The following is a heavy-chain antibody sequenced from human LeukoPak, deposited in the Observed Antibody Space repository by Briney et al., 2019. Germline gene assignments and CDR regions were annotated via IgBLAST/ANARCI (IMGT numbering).Heavy chain of an antibody. Sequence: ASVKVSCKASGYTFTNYGISWVRQAPGQGLEWMGWISTYSGNINYAQRFQGRVTMTTDTSTSTAYMELGSLRSDDTAVYYCARVAPLRLGELSFLRFWDYWGQGTLVTVSS. CDR3: ARVAPLRLGELSFLRFWDY. CDR2: ISTYSGNI. CDR1: GYTFTNYG. J-gene: IGHJ4*02. D-gene: IGHD3-16*02. V-gene: IGHV1-18*01.